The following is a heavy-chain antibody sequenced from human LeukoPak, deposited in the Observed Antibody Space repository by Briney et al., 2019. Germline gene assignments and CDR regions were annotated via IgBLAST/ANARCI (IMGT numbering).Heavy chain of an antibody. CDR2: IYYSGST. J-gene: IGHJ4*02. Sequence: SETLSLTCTVSGGSISSGDYYWSWIRQPPGKGLEWIGYIYYSGSTYYNPSLKSRVTISVDTSKNQFSLKLSSVTAADTAVYYCARGSPDYGDSFSFDYWGQGTLVTVSS. CDR1: GGSISSGDYY. CDR3: ARGSPDYGDSFSFDY. V-gene: IGHV4-30-4*01. D-gene: IGHD4-17*01.